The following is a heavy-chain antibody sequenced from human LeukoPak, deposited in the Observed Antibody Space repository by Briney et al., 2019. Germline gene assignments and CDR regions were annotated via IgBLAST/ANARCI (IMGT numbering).Heavy chain of an antibody. D-gene: IGHD6-6*01. Sequence: PGGSLRLSCAASGFTFSSYSMNWVRQAPGKGLEWVSSISSSSSYIYYAGSVKGRFTISRDNAKNSLYLQMNSLRAEDTAVYYCAREDYRSSPPDYWGRGTLVTVSS. J-gene: IGHJ4*02. CDR2: ISSSSSYI. CDR3: AREDYRSSPPDY. V-gene: IGHV3-21*01. CDR1: GFTFSSYS.